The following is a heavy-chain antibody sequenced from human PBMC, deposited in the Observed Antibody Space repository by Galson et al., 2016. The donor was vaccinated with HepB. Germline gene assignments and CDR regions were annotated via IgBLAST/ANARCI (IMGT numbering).Heavy chain of an antibody. CDR3: MSYSDAWYSGF. V-gene: IGHV3-23*01. D-gene: IGHD6-13*01. CDR1: GFTLSNHA. Sequence: SLRLSCAASGFTLSNHAMSWVRQAPGKGLEWVSVITGSGVTYYADSVKGRFTISRDNAKNSVYLQMNSLRGDDTAVYYCMSYSDAWYSGFWGQGTLVTVSS. J-gene: IGHJ4*02. CDR2: ITGSGVT.